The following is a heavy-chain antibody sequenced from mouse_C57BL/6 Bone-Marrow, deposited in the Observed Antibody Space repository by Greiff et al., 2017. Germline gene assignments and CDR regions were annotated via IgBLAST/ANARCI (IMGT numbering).Heavy chain of an antibody. J-gene: IGHJ2*01. CDR1: GFNIKDDY. CDR2: IDPEKGDT. CDR3: TTCLYGSSFDY. D-gene: IGHD1-1*01. Sequence: VQLQQSGAELVRPGASVKLSCTASGFNIKDDYMHWVKQRPEQGLEWIGWIDPEKGDTEYASKFQGKATITADTSSNTAYLQLSSLTSEDTAVYYCTTCLYGSSFDYWGQGTTLTVSS. V-gene: IGHV14-4*01.